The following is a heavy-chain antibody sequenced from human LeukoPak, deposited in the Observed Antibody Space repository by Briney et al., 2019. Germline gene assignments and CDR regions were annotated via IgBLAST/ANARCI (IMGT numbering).Heavy chain of an antibody. CDR2: IDQDRSEK. CDR3: ARGRFSYDNTGYSSFYY. J-gene: IGHJ4*02. CDR1: GVIFNQYW. Sequence: GGSLRLSCAASGVIFNQYWMIWVRQAPGRGLEWVANIDQDRSEKHYVDSVKGRFTISRDNARNSLYLQMNSLRAEDTAVYYCARGRFSYDNTGYSSFYYWGQGTLVTVSS. D-gene: IGHD3-22*01. V-gene: IGHV3-7*01.